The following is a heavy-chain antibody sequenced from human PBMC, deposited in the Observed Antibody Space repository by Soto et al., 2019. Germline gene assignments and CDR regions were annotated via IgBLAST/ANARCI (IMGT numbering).Heavy chain of an antibody. CDR1: GGSISSSNW. V-gene: IGHV4-4*02. CDR3: ARDRIAAASSPRYGMDV. J-gene: IGHJ6*02. D-gene: IGHD6-13*01. Sequence: SETLSLTCAVSGGSISSSNWWSWVRQPPGKGLEWIGEIYHSGSTNYNPSLKSRVTISVVKSKNQFSLKLSSVTAADTAVYYCARDRIAAASSPRYGMDVWGQGTTVTVSS. CDR2: IYHSGST.